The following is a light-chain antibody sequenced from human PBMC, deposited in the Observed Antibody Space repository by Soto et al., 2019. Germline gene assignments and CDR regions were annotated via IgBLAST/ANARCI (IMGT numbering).Light chain of an antibody. V-gene: IGKV1-12*01. J-gene: IGKJ4*01. CDR3: QQANSPPLT. Sequence: DIHMTQSPSSVSASVGDRVTITCRASQAIDSWLARYQQKPGKAPKLLIYAASSLQSGVPSRFSGSGSGTEFTLTISNLQPEDFATYYCQQANSPPLTFGGGTKVDIK. CDR2: AAS. CDR1: QAIDSW.